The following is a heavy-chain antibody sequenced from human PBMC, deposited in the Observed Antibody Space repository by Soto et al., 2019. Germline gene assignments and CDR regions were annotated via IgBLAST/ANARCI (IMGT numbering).Heavy chain of an antibody. D-gene: IGHD3-3*01. Sequence: SETLSLTCAVSGYSISSGYYWGWIRQPPGKGLEWIGSIYHSGSTYYNPSLKSRVTISVDTSKNQFSLKLSSVTAADTAVYYCARDPGAAGYDFWSGYDHPYFDYWGQGTLVTVSS. CDR3: ARDPGAAGYDFWSGYDHPYFDY. CDR1: GYSISSGYY. J-gene: IGHJ4*02. CDR2: IYHSGST. V-gene: IGHV4-38-2*02.